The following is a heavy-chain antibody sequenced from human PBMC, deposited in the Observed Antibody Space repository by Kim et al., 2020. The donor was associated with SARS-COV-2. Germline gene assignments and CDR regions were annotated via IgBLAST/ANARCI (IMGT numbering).Heavy chain of an antibody. CDR3: ARDLTLGIDILTGYGIGYYYGMDV. Sequence: GGSLRLSCAASGFTFSDYYMSWIRQAPGKGLEWVSYISSSGSTIYYADSVKGRFTISRDNAKNSLYLQMNSLRAEDTAVYYCARDLTLGIDILTGYGIGYYYGMDVWGQGTTVTVSS. D-gene: IGHD3-9*01. J-gene: IGHJ6*02. CDR2: ISSSGSTI. CDR1: GFTFSDYY. V-gene: IGHV3-11*01.